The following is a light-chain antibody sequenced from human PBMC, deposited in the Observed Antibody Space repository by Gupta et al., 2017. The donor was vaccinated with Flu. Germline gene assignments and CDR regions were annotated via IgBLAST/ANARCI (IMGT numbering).Light chain of an antibody. CDR3: QQDDTLPWT. CDR2: WAS. V-gene: IGKV4-1*01. Sequence: SLGETATINCKASQNILYNSNSKNYLGWYQQKPGQPPKLLITWASARESGVPDRFSGSGSETDFTLTISSLQADDVAVYYCQQDDTLPWTFGQGTKVEIK. CDR1: QNILYNSNSKNY. J-gene: IGKJ1*01.